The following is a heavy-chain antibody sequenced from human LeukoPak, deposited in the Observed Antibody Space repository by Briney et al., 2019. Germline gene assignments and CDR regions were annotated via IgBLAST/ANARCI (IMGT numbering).Heavy chain of an antibody. CDR1: GFTFSGSA. J-gene: IGHJ4*02. D-gene: IGHD3-22*01. V-gene: IGHV3-73*01. CDR3: TRHPHYYDSSGYYSS. Sequence: GGSLRLSCAASGFTFSGSAMHWVRQASGKGLEWVGRIRSKANSYATAYAASVQGRFTISRDDSKNTAYLQMNSLKTEDTAVYYCTRHPHYYDSSGYYSSWGQGTLVTVSS. CDR2: IRSKANSYAT.